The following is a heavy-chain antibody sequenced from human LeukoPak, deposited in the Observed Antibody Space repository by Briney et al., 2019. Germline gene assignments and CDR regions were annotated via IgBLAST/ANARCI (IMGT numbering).Heavy chain of an antibody. V-gene: IGHV3-23*01. CDR3: AQQVGYCSSGSCYFTY. Sequence: GGSLRLSCAASGFSFNTYAMSWVRQAPGKGLEWVSAISNTGGSTYYADSVRGRFTISRDKSKNTLSLQMNSLRAEDTAVYYCAQQVGYCSSGSCYFTYWGQGTLVTVSS. D-gene: IGHD2-15*01. CDR2: ISNTGGST. CDR1: GFSFNTYA. J-gene: IGHJ1*01.